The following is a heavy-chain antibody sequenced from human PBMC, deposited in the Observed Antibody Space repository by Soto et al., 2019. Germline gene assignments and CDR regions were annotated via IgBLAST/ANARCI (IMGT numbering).Heavy chain of an antibody. J-gene: IGHJ3*01. CDR2: SWHDGRHL. D-gene: IGHD2-21*01. CDR1: GFTLDTYG. CDR3: ARDWGACTPGECYSHGFEL. V-gene: IGHV3-33*01. Sequence: QEQLVESGGGMVQPGGSLRLSCAVSGFTLDTYGMHWVRQAAGQGLEWVAVSWHDGRHLDYADSVRGRFTVFRDDSKNTLFLEMTGPRGEDTAVYYCARDWGACTPGECYSHGFELWGQGTLVTVSS.